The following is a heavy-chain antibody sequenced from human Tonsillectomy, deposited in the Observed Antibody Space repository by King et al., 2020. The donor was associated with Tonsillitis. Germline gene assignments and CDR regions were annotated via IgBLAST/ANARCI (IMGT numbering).Heavy chain of an antibody. CDR3: ARDARGSRYGWRGDGMDV. J-gene: IGHJ6*02. CDR1: GFIFSSYG. D-gene: IGHD5-18*01. CDR2: IWYDGTNK. Sequence: VQLVESGGGVVQPGRSLRLSCAASGFIFSSYGIHWVRQAPGKGLEWVAVIWYDGTNKYYADSVQGRFTISRDNSKNTLYLQMNSLRAEDTAVYYCARDARGSRYGWRGDGMDVWGQGTTVTVSS. V-gene: IGHV3-33*01.